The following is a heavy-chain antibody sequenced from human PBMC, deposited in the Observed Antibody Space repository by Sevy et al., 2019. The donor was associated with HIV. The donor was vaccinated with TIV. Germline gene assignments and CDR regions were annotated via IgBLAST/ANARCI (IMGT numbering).Heavy chain of an antibody. Sequence: GGSLRLSCAASGFTFSSYGMHWVRQAPGKGLEWVAVISYDGSNKYYADSVNGRLTISRENSKNTLYLQMNSLRAEDTAVYYCAKAGGGSYYFDYWGQGTLVTVSS. V-gene: IGHV3-30*18. D-gene: IGHD1-26*01. CDR1: GFTFSSYG. CDR3: AKAGGGSYYFDY. J-gene: IGHJ4*02. CDR2: ISYDGSNK.